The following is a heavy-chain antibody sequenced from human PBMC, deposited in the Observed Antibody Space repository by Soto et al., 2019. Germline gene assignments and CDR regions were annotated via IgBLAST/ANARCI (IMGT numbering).Heavy chain of an antibody. J-gene: IGHJ4*02. CDR3: ARRGLFESGGIDY. D-gene: IGHD3-10*01. V-gene: IGHV3-48*01. Sequence: GXSLILSCAASGFTFTSYSMNCVRQAPWKGLEWVSYISSSTTIIYYADSVKGRFTISRDNARNSLYLQINSLRAEDTAVYYCARRGLFESGGIDYWGQGTLVTVSS. CDR2: ISSSTTII. CDR1: GFTFTSYS.